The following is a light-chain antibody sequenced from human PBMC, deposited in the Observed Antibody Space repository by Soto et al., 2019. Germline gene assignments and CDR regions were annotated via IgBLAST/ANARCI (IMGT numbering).Light chain of an antibody. V-gene: IGKV3-15*01. CDR2: VTS. J-gene: IGKJ4*01. CDR3: QQYNNWPLT. Sequence: EIGMSQSPATLSVSPEGRATLSCRASQSVRSNLAWYQQKPGQAPRLLIYVTSTRATGIPARFSGSGSGREFTLTISSLQSEDFAVYYCQQYNNWPLTFGGGTMV. CDR1: QSVRSN.